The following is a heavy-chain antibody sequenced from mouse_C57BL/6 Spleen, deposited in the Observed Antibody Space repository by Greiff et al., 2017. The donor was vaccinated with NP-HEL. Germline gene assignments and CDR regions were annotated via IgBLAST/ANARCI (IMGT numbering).Heavy chain of an antibody. Sequence: DVMLVESGGGLVKPGGSLKLSCAASGFTFSDYGMHWVRQAPEKGLEWVAYISSGSSTIYYADTLKGRFTISRDNAKNTLFLQMTSLRSEDTAMYYCARELSGDAMDYWGQGTSVTVSS. CDR1: GFTFSDYG. CDR2: ISSGSSTI. D-gene: IGHD1-1*02. J-gene: IGHJ4*01. V-gene: IGHV5-17*01. CDR3: ARELSGDAMDY.